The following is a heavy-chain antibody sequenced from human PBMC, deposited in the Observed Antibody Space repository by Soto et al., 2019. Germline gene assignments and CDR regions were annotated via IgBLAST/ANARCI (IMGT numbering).Heavy chain of an antibody. V-gene: IGHV3-21*01. Sequence: PGGTLTLSCAASGFAFSRYSMTWVRQPQAQGLEWVSSISSTNSNICYAYSVMVRFTISRDNAKNSLSLQMTSLRAEDTDVYFCASGRYGDYMVYFDYWGQGTLVTVSS. D-gene: IGHD4-17*01. CDR3: ASGRYGDYMVYFDY. CDR1: GFAFSRYS. CDR2: ISSTNSNI. J-gene: IGHJ4*02.